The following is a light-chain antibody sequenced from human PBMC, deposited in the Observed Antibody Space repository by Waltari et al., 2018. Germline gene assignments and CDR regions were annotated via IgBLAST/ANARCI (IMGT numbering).Light chain of an antibody. V-gene: IGLV2-11*01. CDR3: CSFAGSQTVI. CDR1: SSDIGGSDY. CDR2: AVN. Sequence: QSALTQPRSVSGSPGQSVTISCTGTSSDIGGSDYVSWYQQHPGKAPQLVIYAVNNRPSGVPDHFPGSKSGKPASLTLSGLQAEDEAEYFCCSFAGSQTVIFGGGTRLTVL. J-gene: IGLJ2*01.